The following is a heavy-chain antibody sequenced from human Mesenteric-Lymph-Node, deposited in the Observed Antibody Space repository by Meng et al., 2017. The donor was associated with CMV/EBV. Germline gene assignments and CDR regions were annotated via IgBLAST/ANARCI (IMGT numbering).Heavy chain of an antibody. J-gene: IGHJ5*02. CDR3: AKSIPDHFDYYFGA. V-gene: IGHV3-23*01. CDR1: GFTFSNCA. D-gene: IGHD1-26*01. CDR2: ITVSGGGR. Sequence: GGSLRLSCAASGFTFSNCAMTWVRQAPGKGLEWVSAITVSGGGRYYAGSVKGRFTISRDNSQNILYLQMNSLGADDTAIYYCAKSIPDHFDYYFGARGQGTLVTVSS.